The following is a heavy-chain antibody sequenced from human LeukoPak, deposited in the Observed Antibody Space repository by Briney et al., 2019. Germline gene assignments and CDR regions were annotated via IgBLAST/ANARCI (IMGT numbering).Heavy chain of an antibody. CDR1: GGSFSGYY. J-gene: IGHJ2*01. CDR2: INHSGST. Sequence: SETLSLTCAVYGGSFSGYYWSWIRQPPGKGLEWIGEINHSGSTNYNPSLKSRVTISVDTSKNQFSLKLSSVTAADTAVYYCARGRSLAVAGTRYWYFDLWGRGTLVTVSS. D-gene: IGHD6-19*01. CDR3: ARGRSLAVAGTRYWYFDL. V-gene: IGHV4-34*01.